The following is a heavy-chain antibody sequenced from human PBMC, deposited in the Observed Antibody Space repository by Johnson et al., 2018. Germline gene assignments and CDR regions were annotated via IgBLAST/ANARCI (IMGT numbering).Heavy chain of an antibody. Sequence: VQLVQSEGGLVQPWGSLRPSCAASGFTFSSYGMTWVRQAPGKGLEWVSTISRDGGNTYYADSVKGRFTISRDNSKNTLFLQMNSLRVEDTAVYYCAKDRGMGTGWYVDLWGRGTLVTVSS. J-gene: IGHJ2*01. D-gene: IGHD6-13*01. CDR1: GFTFSSYG. V-gene: IGHV3-23*04. CDR3: AKDRGMGTGWYVDL. CDR2: ISRDGGNT.